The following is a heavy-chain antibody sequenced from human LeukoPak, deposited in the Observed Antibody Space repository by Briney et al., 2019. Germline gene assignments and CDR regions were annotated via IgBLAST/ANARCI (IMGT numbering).Heavy chain of an antibody. CDR3: ARVRDCSSTSCSYYHYYMDV. J-gene: IGHJ6*03. D-gene: IGHD2-2*01. CDR2: IYYSGST. CDR1: GGSISSYY. Sequence: SETLSLTCTVSGGSISSYYWSWIRQPPGKGLEWIGYIYYSGSTNYNPSLKSRVTISVDTSKNQFSLKLSSVTAADTAVYYCARVRDCSSTSCSYYHYYMDVWGKGTTVTISS. V-gene: IGHV4-59*01.